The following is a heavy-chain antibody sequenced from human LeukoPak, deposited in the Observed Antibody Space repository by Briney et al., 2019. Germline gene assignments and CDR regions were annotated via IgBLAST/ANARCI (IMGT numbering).Heavy chain of an antibody. CDR2: TNHSGST. J-gene: IGHJ3*02. CDR1: GGSFSGYY. Sequence: SETLSLTCAVYGGSFSGYYWSWIRQPPGKGLEWIGETNHSGSTNYNPSLKSRVAISVDTSKNQFSLKLSSVTAADTAVYYCARHDPSDYYDSSGYYFGAFDIWGQGTMVTVSS. CDR3: ARHDPSDYYDSSGYYFGAFDI. V-gene: IGHV4-34*01. D-gene: IGHD3-22*01.